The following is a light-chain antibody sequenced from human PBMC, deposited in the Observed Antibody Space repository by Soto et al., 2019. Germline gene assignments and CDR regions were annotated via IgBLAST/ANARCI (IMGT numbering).Light chain of an antibody. V-gene: IGLV2-14*01. J-gene: IGLJ2*01. CDR1: SSDVGGYNY. CDR3: SSYTSSSTLE. CDR2: DVS. Sequence: QSALTQPASVSGSPGQSITISCTGTSSDVGGYNYVSWYQQHPGKAPKLMIYDVSNRPSGVSNRFSGSKSGNTASLTISGLQAEDEADYYRSSYTSSSTLEIGGGTQLTVL.